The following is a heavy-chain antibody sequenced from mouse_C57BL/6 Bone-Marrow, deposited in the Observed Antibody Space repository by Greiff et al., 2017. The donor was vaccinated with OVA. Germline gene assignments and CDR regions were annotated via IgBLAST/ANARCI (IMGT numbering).Heavy chain of an antibody. J-gene: IGHJ2*01. CDR2: IYPGDGDT. Sequence: VQLQQSGAELMKPGASVKISCKASGYAFSSYWMNWVKQRPGKGLEWIGQIYPGDGDTNYNGKFKGKATLTADKSSSTAYMQLSSLTSEDSAVYFCARILYGNSLDYWGQGTTLTVSS. CDR3: ARILYGNSLDY. V-gene: IGHV1-80*01. CDR1: GYAFSSYW. D-gene: IGHD2-1*01.